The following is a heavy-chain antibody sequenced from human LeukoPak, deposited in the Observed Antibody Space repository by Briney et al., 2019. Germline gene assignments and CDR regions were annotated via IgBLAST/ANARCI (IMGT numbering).Heavy chain of an antibody. D-gene: IGHD2-15*01. CDR3: AKGNRWYCRGGSCLPDH. J-gene: IGHJ4*02. CDR1: GFTFSSYD. V-gene: IGHV3-30*18. Sequence: GRSLRLSCAASGFTFSSYDVHWVRQAPGKGLEWVAVISYDGSNKYYADSVKGRFTISRDNSKNTLYLQMNSLRAEDTAVYYCAKGNRWYCRGGSCLPDHWGQGTLVTVSS. CDR2: ISYDGSNK.